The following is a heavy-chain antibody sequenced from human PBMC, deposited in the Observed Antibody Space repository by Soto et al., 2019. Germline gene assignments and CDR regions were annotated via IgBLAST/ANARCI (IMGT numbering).Heavy chain of an antibody. J-gene: IGHJ4*02. Sequence: EVPLLESGGGLVQPGGSLRLSCAASGFTFSSYAMSWVRQAPGKGLEWVSAISGSGGSTYYADSVKGRFTISRDNSNTTLSLQMNSLRADDTAVYYCAKGGPYYYDSSGYYDYWGQGTLVTVSS. V-gene: IGHV3-23*01. CDR3: AKGGPYYYDSSGYYDY. CDR1: GFTFSSYA. CDR2: ISGSGGST. D-gene: IGHD3-22*01.